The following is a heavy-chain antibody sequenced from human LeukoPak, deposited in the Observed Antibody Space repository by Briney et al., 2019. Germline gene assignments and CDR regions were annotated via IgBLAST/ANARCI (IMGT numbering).Heavy chain of an antibody. CDR1: GFTFSNYA. V-gene: IGHV3-7*02. Sequence: PGGSLRLSCAASGFTFSNYAMSWVRQAPGKGLEWVAKIKQDGSEKYYVDSVRGRFTISRDNAKNSLYLQMNSLRAEDTAVYYCARGVPTILYWYFDLWGRGTLVTVSS. CDR3: ARGVPTILYWYFDL. CDR2: IKQDGSEK. J-gene: IGHJ2*01. D-gene: IGHD5-12*01.